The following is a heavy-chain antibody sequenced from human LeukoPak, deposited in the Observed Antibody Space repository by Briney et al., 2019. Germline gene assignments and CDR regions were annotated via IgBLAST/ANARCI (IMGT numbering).Heavy chain of an antibody. V-gene: IGHV4-39*01. CDR3: ARGRMATLGTPDIVVVVAATWYDY. J-gene: IGHJ4*02. CDR2: IYYSGST. D-gene: IGHD2-15*01. CDR1: GGSISSSSYY. Sequence: PSETLSLTCTVSGGSISSSSYYWGWIRQPPGKGLEWIGSIYYSGSTYYNPSLKSRVTISVDTSKNQFSLKLSSVTAADTAVYYCARGRMATLGTPDIVVVVAATWYDYWGQGTLVTVSS.